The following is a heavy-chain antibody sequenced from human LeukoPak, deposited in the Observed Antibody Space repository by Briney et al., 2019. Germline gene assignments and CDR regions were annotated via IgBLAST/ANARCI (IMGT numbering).Heavy chain of an antibody. CDR1: GASIRSHH. D-gene: IGHD3-22*01. CDR3: ARSGDSSAYYSF. J-gene: IGHJ4*02. V-gene: IGHV4-59*11. CDR2: VYYVGST. Sequence: SETLSLTCTVSGASIRSHHWTWIRQPPGKGLEWIGNVYYVGSTSYSPSLKSRVTISLDTSKNQFSLEMNSVTAADTSVYYCARSGDSSAYYSFWGQGILVTVSS.